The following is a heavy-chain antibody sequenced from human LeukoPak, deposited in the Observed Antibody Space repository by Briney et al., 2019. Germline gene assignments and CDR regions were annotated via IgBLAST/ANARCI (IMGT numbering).Heavy chain of an antibody. CDR2: IYYSGST. V-gene: IGHV4-59*01. J-gene: IGHJ3*02. CDR3: ARVSGYCSGGSCPDDAFDI. Sequence: SETLSLTCTVSDGSISSYYWSWIRQPPGKGLEWIGYIYYSGSTNYNPSLKSRVTILVDTSKNQFSLKLSSVTAADTAVYYCARVSGYCSGGSCPDDAFDIWGQGTMVTVSS. D-gene: IGHD2-15*01. CDR1: DGSISSYY.